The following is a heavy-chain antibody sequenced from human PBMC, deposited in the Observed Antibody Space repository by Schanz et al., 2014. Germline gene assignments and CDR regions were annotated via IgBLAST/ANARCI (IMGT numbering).Heavy chain of an antibody. V-gene: IGHV4-34*01. CDR2: IHHSGSI. CDR1: GGPFSGYF. J-gene: IGHJ6*02. CDR3: ARHLVNAYGMDV. D-gene: IGHD3-3*02. Sequence: QVQLQQWGAGLLKPSETLSLTCAVYGGPFSGYFWSWIRQSPGKGLQWIGEIHHSGSIIYNPSLRSGVPISMDTSKNQFFLKLTSGTAADTAVYYCARHLVNAYGMDVWGQGTAVTVSS.